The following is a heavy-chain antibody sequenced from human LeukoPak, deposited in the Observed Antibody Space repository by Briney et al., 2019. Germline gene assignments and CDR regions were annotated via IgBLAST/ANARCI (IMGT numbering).Heavy chain of an antibody. CDR2: IYYSGST. D-gene: IGHD1-26*01. CDR1: GGSISSYY. J-gene: IGHJ4*02. Sequence: SETLSLTCTVSGGSISSYYWSWIRQPPGKGLEWIGYIYYSGSTNYNPSLKSRVTISVDTSKNQFSLKLSSVTAADTAVYYCARSGEWELLATYDYWGQGTLVTVSS. V-gene: IGHV4-59*08. CDR3: ARSGEWELLATYDY.